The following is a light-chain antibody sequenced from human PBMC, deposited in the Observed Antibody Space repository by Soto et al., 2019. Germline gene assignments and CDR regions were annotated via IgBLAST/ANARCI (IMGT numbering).Light chain of an antibody. Sequence: QSVLTQPPSVSGAPGQRVTISCIGSSSNIGAGFGVHWYQQFPGTAPKLLIYGNTNRPSGVPDRFSGSKSGTSASLAISGLQAEDEADYYCQSYDSSLTGHVFGSGTQLTVL. CDR3: QSYDSSLTGHV. V-gene: IGLV1-40*01. J-gene: IGLJ1*01. CDR1: SSNIGAGFG. CDR2: GNT.